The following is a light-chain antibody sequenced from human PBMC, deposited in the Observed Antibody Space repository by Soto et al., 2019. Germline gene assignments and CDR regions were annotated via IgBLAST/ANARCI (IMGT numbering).Light chain of an antibody. CDR2: GAS. J-gene: IGKJ2*01. CDR3: QQYGSSHMYT. Sequence: EIVLTQSPGTLSLSPGERATLSCRASQSVSSSYLAWYQQKPGQAPRLLIYGASSRATGIPDRFSGSGSGTDFTLNISRPEPEDFAVYYCQQYGSSHMYTFGQGTKLEIK. V-gene: IGKV3-20*01. CDR1: QSVSSSY.